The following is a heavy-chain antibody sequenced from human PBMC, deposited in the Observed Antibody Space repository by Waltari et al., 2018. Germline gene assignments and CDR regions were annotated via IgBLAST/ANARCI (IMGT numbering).Heavy chain of an antibody. D-gene: IGHD5-12*01. J-gene: IGHJ4*02. CDR3: AREARGYDY. V-gene: IGHV3-21*02. CDR2: IDSTSTYI. Sequence: EVQLEESGGGLVKPGGSLRLSCAASGVMFSTFTMNWVRQAPGKGLEWVSSIDSTSTYIYHADSVKGRFTISRDNAKNSLYLQMNGLRVEDTGVYYCAREARGYDYWGQGTLVTVSS. CDR1: GVMFSTFT.